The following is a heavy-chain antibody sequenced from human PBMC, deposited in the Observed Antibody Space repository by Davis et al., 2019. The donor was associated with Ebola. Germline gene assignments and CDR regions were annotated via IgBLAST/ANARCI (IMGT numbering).Heavy chain of an antibody. CDR1: GFTFSSYG. D-gene: IGHD3-3*01. J-gene: IGHJ4*02. CDR3: AKERSEPPTDY. Sequence: PGGSLRLSCAASGFTFSSYGMHWVRQAPGKGLEWVAVISYDGSNKYYADSVKGRFTISRDNSKNTLYLQMNSLRAEDTAVYYCAKERSEPPTDYWGQGTLVTVSS. V-gene: IGHV3-30*18. CDR2: ISYDGSNK.